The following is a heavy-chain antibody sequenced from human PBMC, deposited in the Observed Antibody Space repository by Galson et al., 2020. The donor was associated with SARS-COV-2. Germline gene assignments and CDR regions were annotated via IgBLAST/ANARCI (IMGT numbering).Heavy chain of an antibody. CDR3: ARHGRGELLFPFDY. CDR1: GGSISSSIYF. J-gene: IGHJ4*02. CDR2: TYDSGST. D-gene: IGHD1-26*01. Sequence: SETLSLTCTVSGGSISSSIYFWGWIRQPPGKALQWIGTTYDSGSTYYDPSLKSRLTISVDTSKNQFSPKLSSVTAADTAVYYCARHGRGELLFPFDYWGQGILVTVSS. V-gene: IGHV4-39*01.